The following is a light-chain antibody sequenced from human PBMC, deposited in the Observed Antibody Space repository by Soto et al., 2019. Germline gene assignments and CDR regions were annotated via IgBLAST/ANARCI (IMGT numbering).Light chain of an antibody. J-gene: IGLJ1*01. CDR1: SRDVGGYNS. V-gene: IGLV2-14*01. CDR2: EVT. Sequence: QSALTQPASVSGSPGQSITISCTGTSRDVGGYNSVSWYQQHPGKDPKLMIYEVTNRPSGVYNRFSGSKSGNTASLTISGLQAEDEADYYCSSYTSGSALYVFGTGTKVTV. CDR3: SSYTSGSALYV.